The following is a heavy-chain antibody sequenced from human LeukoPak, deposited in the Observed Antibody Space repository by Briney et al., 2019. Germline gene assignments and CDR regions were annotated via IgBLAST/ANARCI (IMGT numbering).Heavy chain of an antibody. CDR1: GFTVSSNY. V-gene: IGHV3-66*01. Sequence: GGSLRLSCAASGFTVSSNYLSWVRQAPGKGLEWVSTIYSGGSTYYADSVTGRFTISRDNSKNTLYLQMNSLRADDTAVYYCAGDGAVLTGYYDYWGQGTLVTVSS. CDR2: IYSGGST. CDR3: AGDGAVLTGYYDY. D-gene: IGHD3-9*01. J-gene: IGHJ4*02.